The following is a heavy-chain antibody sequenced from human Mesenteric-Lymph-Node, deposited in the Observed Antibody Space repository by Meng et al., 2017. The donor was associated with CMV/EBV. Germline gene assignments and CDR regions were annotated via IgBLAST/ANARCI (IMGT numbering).Heavy chain of an antibody. V-gene: IGHV3-73*01. D-gene: IGHD2-2*01. CDR3: LGYCSSPSCYGEGGDAFDI. CDR2: IRSKANSYAT. Sequence: GSAIRWVRPASGKGLEWVGRIRSKANSYATAYAASVKGRFTISRDDSKNTAYLQMNSLKTEDTAVYYCLGYCSSPSCYGEGGDAFDIWGQGTMVTVSS. CDR1: GSA. J-gene: IGHJ3*02.